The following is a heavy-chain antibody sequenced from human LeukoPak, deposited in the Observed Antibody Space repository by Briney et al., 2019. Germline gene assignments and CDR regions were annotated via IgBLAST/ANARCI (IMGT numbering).Heavy chain of an antibody. CDR2: IIPIFGTA. CDR1: GYTFTSYG. V-gene: IGHV1-69*06. CDR3: ARVATYYYDSSGYTATNRAAYHYYMDV. Sequence: ASVKVSCKASGYTFTSYGISWVRQAPGQGLEWMGGIIPIFGTANYAQKFQGRVTITADKSTSTAYMELSSLRSEDTAVYYCARVATYYYDSSGYTATNRAAYHYYMDVWGKGTTVTVSS. J-gene: IGHJ6*03. D-gene: IGHD3-22*01.